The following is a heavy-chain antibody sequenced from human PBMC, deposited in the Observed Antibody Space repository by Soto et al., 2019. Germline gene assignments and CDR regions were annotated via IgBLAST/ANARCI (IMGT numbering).Heavy chain of an antibody. CDR1: GDSISGEGWY. CDR2: IHHSGST. CDR3: ARAWTATAGWANWFAL. J-gene: IGHJ5*02. V-gene: IGHV4-31*03. D-gene: IGHD6-13*01. Sequence: QVPLQESGPGLVEPSQTLSLTCTVSGDSISGEGWYWSWIRQYSGRGLEWIGYIHHSGSTYSNPSLKSRVSISVDTSKTQFFLKLTSVTAADTAVYYCARAWTATAGWANWFALWGQGTLVTVSS.